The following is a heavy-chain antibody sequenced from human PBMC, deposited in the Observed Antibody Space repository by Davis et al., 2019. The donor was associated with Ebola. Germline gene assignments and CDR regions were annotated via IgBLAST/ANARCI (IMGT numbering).Heavy chain of an antibody. CDR2: ISAYNGNT. V-gene: IGHV1-18*04. D-gene: IGHD2-2*01. CDR3: ARAHCSSTSCYALLGFWFDP. CDR1: GYTFTSYG. Sequence: AASVKVSCKASGYTFTSYGITWVRQAPGQGLEWMGWISAYNGNTNYAQKLQGRVTMTTDTSTSTAYMELSSLRSEDTAVYYCARAHCSSTSCYALLGFWFDPWGQGNLVTVSS. J-gene: IGHJ5*02.